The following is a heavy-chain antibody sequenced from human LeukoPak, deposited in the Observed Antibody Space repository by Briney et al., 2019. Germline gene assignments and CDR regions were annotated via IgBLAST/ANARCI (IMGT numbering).Heavy chain of an antibody. V-gene: IGHV3-15*01. CDR2: IKSKTDGGTT. CDR1: GFTFSNAW. Sequence: GGSLRLSCAASGFTFSNAWMSWVRQAPGKGLEWVGRIKSKTDGGTTDYAAPVKGRFTISRDDSKNTLYLQMNSLKTEDTAVYYCTTDPDIVVVPAALFVYWGQGTLVTVSS. D-gene: IGHD2-2*01. CDR3: TTDPDIVVVPAALFVY. J-gene: IGHJ4*02.